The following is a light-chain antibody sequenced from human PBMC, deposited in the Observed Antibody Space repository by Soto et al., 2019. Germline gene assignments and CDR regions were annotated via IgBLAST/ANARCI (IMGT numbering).Light chain of an antibody. Sequence: QAVVTQPPSASGTPGQRVTISCSGSSSNIGSNYVYWYQHLPGTAPKVLIYKSNHRPSGVPDRFSGSKSDTSASLAISGLRSEDEAHYYCAVWDDSLSGVVFGGGTKLTVL. J-gene: IGLJ3*02. CDR1: SSNIGSNY. V-gene: IGLV1-47*01. CDR2: KSN. CDR3: AVWDDSLSGVV.